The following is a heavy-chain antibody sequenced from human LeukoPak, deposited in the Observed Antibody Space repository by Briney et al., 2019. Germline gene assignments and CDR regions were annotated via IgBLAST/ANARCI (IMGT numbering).Heavy chain of an antibody. D-gene: IGHD2-15*01. CDR3: AGRSGPDDY. V-gene: IGHV3-7*01. CDR1: GFTFNNYW. Sequence: AGGSLRLSCAASGFTFNNYWMTWVRQAPGKGLEWVASIRDDGSAKYYVDSVKGRFTISRDDAKNSLSLQMNSLRVEDTAVYYCAGRSGPDDYWGQGTLVTVSS. CDR2: IRDDGSAK. J-gene: IGHJ4*02.